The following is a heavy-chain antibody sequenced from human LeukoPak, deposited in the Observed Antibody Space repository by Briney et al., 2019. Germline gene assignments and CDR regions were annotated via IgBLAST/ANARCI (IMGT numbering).Heavy chain of an antibody. CDR1: GGSISSYY. D-gene: IGHD3-16*02. CDR2: IYTSGST. Sequence: SETLSLTCTVSGGSISSYYWSWIRQPAGKGLEWIGRIYTSGSTNYNPSLKSRVTMSVDTSKNQFSLKLSSVTAADTAVYYCARISPMITFGGVIDWGQGTLVTVSS. V-gene: IGHV4-4*07. CDR3: ARISPMITFGGVID. J-gene: IGHJ4*02.